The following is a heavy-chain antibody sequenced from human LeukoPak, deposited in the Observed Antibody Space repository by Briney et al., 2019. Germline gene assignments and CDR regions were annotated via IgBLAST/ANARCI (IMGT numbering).Heavy chain of an antibody. V-gene: IGHV3-7*03. D-gene: IGHD5-12*01. CDR1: GFTFSSDW. Sequence: GGSLRLSCVVSGFTFSSDWMTWVRQAPGKGLEWVANIKEDGSESYYVDSVKGRFTISRDNTKNSLYLQMNSLRAEDTAVYYCARFPRDPWRFDYWGQGTLVTVSS. J-gene: IGHJ4*02. CDR2: IKEDGSES. CDR3: ARFPRDPWRFDY.